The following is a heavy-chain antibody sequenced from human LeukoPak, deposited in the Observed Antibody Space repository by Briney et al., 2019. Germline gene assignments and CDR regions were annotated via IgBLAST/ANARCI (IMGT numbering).Heavy chain of an antibody. CDR1: GYTFTDYY. J-gene: IGHJ5*02. CDR3: ARDGSSWPNWFDP. CDR2: ISAYNGNT. D-gene: IGHD6-13*01. Sequence: GASVKVSCKTSGYTFTDYYMHWVRQAPGQGLEWMGWISAYNGNTNYAQKLQGRVTMTTDTSTSTAYMELRSLRSDDTAVYYCARDGSSWPNWFDPWGQGTLVTVSS. V-gene: IGHV1-18*04.